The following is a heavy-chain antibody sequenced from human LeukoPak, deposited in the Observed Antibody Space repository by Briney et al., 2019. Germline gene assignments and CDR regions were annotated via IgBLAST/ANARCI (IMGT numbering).Heavy chain of an antibody. J-gene: IGHJ4*02. CDR1: GYSISSGYY. Sequence: SETLSLTCTVSGYSISSGYYWGWIRRPPGKGLEWIGSIYHSGSTYYNPSLKSRVTISVDTSKNQFSLKLSSVTAAVTAVYYCARGSNDFDYWGQGTLVTVSS. V-gene: IGHV4-38-2*02. CDR3: ARGSNDFDY. CDR2: IYHSGST.